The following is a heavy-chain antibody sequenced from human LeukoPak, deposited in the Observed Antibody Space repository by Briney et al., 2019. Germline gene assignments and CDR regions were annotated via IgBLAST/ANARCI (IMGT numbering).Heavy chain of an antibody. D-gene: IGHD3-3*01. CDR3: AREGKYYDFWGHYMDV. V-gene: IGHV1-2*02. CDR1: GYTFTGYY. J-gene: IGHJ6*03. CDR2: INPNSGGT. Sequence: GASVKVSCKASGYTFTGYYMHWVRQAPGQGLEWMGWINPNSGGTNYAQKFQGRVTMTRDTSISTAYMELSRPRSDDTAVYYCAREGKYYDFWGHYMDVWGKGTTVTVSS.